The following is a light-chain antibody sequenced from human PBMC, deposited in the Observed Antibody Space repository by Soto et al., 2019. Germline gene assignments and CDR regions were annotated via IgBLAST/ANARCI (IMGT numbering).Light chain of an antibody. CDR1: QSVRSSY. CDR3: QQDDTSPFT. J-gene: IGKJ3*01. CDR2: GAS. V-gene: IGKV3-20*01. Sequence: EVVLTQSPGTLSLSPGERATLSCRASQSVRSSYLAWYQQKTGQAPRLLIYGASSRATGIPDRFSGGGSGTDFTLTISRLEPEDFAVYYCQQDDTSPFTFGPGTKVDFK.